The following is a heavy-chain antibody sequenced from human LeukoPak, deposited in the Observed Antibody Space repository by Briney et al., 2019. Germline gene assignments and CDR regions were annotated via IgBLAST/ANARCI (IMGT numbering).Heavy chain of an antibody. J-gene: IGHJ4*02. CDR1: GYTFTGYY. CDR3: ARDLSLGGVAPHV. Sequence: ASVKVSCKASGYTFTGYYMHWVRQAPGQGLERMGWINPNSGGTNYAQKFQGRVTMTRDTSISTAYMELSRLRSDDTAVYYCARDLSLGGVAPHVWGQGTLVTVSS. D-gene: IGHD2-8*02. CDR2: INPNSGGT. V-gene: IGHV1-2*02.